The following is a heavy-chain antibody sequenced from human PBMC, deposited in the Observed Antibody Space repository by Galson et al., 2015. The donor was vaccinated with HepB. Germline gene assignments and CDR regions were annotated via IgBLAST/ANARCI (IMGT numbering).Heavy chain of an antibody. V-gene: IGHV3-7*03. CDR2: LSQDGSKT. CDR1: GFTFSNYW. J-gene: IGHJ4*02. D-gene: IGHD3-10*01. CDR3: ADPPSGF. Sequence: SLRLSCATSGFTFSNYWMTWVRQAPGQGLEWMASLSQDGSKTFYVDSVRGRFTISRDNAKNSLYLQMNNLRVEDRAVYYCADPPSGFWGQGTPVTVSS.